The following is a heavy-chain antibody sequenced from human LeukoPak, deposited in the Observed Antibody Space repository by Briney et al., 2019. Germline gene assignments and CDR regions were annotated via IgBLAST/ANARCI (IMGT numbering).Heavy chain of an antibody. Sequence: SLTLSLTCAVSVGSINSGNWWSWVRQPPGKGLEWIGETYHNGTPNYNPSLKSRVTISADTFKNHFSLKMTSVTAADTAVYYCATAPILRGEGGEHYKYGMDVWGQGTTVIVSS. J-gene: IGHJ6*02. CDR1: VGSINSGNW. V-gene: IGHV4-4*02. CDR2: TYHNGTP. CDR3: ATAPILRGEGGEHYKYGMDV. D-gene: IGHD2-2*02.